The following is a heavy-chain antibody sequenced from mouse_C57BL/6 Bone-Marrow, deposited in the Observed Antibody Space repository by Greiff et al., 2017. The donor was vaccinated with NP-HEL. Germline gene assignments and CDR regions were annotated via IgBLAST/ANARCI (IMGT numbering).Heavy chain of an antibody. CDR3: ARDYYGSTDAMDY. V-gene: IGHV5-12*01. CDR2: ISNGGGST. Sequence: DVQLVESGGGLVQPGGSLKLSCAASGFTFSDYYMYWVRQTPEKRLEWVAYISNGGGSTYYPDTVKGRFTISRDNAKNTLYLQMSRLKSEDTAMYYCARDYYGSTDAMDYWGQGTSVTVSS. D-gene: IGHD1-1*01. J-gene: IGHJ4*01. CDR1: GFTFSDYY.